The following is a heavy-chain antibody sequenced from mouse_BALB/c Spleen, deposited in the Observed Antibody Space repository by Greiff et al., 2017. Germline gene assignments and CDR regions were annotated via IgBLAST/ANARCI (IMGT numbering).Heavy chain of an antibody. D-gene: IGHD2-3*01. CDR1: GFTFSSYY. Sequence: EVKLVESGGGLVKLGGSLKLSCAASGFTFSSYYMSWVRQTPEKRLELVAAINSNGGSTYYPDTVKGRFTISRDNAKNTLYLQMSSLKSEDTALYYCARPPLYDGYYHWYFDVWGAGTTVTVSS. V-gene: IGHV5-6-2*01. J-gene: IGHJ1*01. CDR2: INSNGGST. CDR3: ARPPLYDGYYHWYFDV.